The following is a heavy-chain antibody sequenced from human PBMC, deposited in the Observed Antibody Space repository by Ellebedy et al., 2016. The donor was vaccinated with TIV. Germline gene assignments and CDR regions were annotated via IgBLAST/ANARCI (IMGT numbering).Heavy chain of an antibody. CDR3: SSHVDTSMTH. V-gene: IGHV3-7*01. D-gene: IGHD5-18*01. J-gene: IGHJ4*02. CDR2: IKQDGSEK. Sequence: GGSLRLXXAASGFTFSTYWMSRVRQAPGKGLEWVANIKQDGSEKHYVDSVKGRFTISRDNAKSSLYLQMNSLRLEDTALYYCSSHVDTSMTHWGQGTLVTVSS. CDR1: GFTFSTYW.